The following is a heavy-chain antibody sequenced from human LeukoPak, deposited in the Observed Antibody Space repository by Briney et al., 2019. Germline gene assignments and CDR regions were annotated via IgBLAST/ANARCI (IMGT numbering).Heavy chain of an antibody. CDR2: IYYSGST. V-gene: IGHV4-39*07. J-gene: IGHJ5*02. CDR1: GGSISSSYYY. D-gene: IGHD3-10*01. CDR3: ANYGSGSYRFDP. Sequence: SETLPLTCAVSGGSISSSYYYWGWIRQPPGKGLEWIGSIYYSGSTYYNPSLKSRVTISVDTSKNQFSLKLRSVTAADTAVYYCANYGSGSYRFDPWGQGTLVTVSS.